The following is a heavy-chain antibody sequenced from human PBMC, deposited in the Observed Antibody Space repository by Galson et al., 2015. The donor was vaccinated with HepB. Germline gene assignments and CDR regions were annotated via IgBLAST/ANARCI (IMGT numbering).Heavy chain of an antibody. V-gene: IGHV3-66*01. CDR1: GFTVSSNY. Sequence: SLRLSCAASGFTVSSNYMGWVRQAPGKGLEWVSVIYSGGSTYYADSVKGRFTISRDNSKNTLYLQMNSLRAEDTAVYYCARDTLIAWELRHYYYYGMDVWGQGTTVTVSS. J-gene: IGHJ6*02. D-gene: IGHD1-26*01. CDR3: ARDTLIAWELRHYYYYGMDV. CDR2: IYSGGST.